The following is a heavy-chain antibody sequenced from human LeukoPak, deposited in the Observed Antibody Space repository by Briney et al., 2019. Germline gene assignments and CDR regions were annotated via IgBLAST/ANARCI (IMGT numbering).Heavy chain of an antibody. Sequence: PSETLSLTCTVSGGSISSYYWSWIRQPPGEGLEWIGYIYYSGSTNYNPSLKSRVTISVDTSKNQFSLKLSSVTAADTAVYYCARVGGSYLLYFDYWGQGTLVTVSS. V-gene: IGHV4-59*01. J-gene: IGHJ4*02. D-gene: IGHD1-26*01. CDR3: ARVGGSYLLYFDY. CDR1: GGSISSYY. CDR2: IYYSGST.